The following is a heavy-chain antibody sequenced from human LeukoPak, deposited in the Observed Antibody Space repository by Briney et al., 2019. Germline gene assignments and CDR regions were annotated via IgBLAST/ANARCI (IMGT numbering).Heavy chain of an antibody. V-gene: IGHV4-39*07. Sequence: SETLSLTCTVSGGSISSSNFYWGWIRQPPGKGLEWIGSIYYSGSTYYNPSLKSRVSISVDTSKNQFSLKLSSVTAADTAVYYCAREQQWPSARYIDYWGQGTLVTVSS. D-gene: IGHD6-19*01. CDR3: AREQQWPSARYIDY. CDR1: GGSISSSNFY. CDR2: IYYSGST. J-gene: IGHJ4*02.